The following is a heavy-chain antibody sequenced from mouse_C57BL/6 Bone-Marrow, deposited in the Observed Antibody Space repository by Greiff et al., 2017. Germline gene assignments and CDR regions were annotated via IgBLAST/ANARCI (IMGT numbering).Heavy chain of an antibody. V-gene: IGHV1-76*01. CDR3: AATVLVRNWYFDV. CDR1: GYTFTDYY. J-gene: IGHJ1*03. Sequence: VQRVESGAELVRPGASVKLSCKASGYTFTDYYLNWVKQRPGQGLEWIARIYPGSGNTYYNEKFKGKATLTAEKSSSTAYMQLSSLTSEDSAVYFCAATVLVRNWYFDVWGTGTTGTVSS. CDR2: IYPGSGNT. D-gene: IGHD1-1*01.